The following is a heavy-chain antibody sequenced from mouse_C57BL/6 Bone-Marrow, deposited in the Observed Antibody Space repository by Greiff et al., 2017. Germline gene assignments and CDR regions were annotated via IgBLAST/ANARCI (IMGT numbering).Heavy chain of an antibody. D-gene: IGHD2-2*01. CDR3: ARGDYAYEGAWFAY. J-gene: IGHJ3*01. V-gene: IGHV5-17*01. CDR2: ISSGSSTI. Sequence: EVMLVESGGGLVKPGGSLKLSCAASGFTFSDYGMHWVRQAPEKGLKWVAYISSGSSTIYSTDTVKGRFTISRASAKNTLCLQQTRVGSEDTAMGYCARGDYAYEGAWFAYWGQGTLVTVSA. CDR1: GFTFSDYG.